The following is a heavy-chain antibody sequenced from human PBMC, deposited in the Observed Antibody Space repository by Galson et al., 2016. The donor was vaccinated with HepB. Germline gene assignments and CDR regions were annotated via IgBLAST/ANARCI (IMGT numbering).Heavy chain of an antibody. Sequence: SCKASGFTFISSAVQWVRQARGQRLEWIGWIVVGGGYTNYAQKFHERVTITTDMSTSTAYMELSSLTSEDTAVYYCAAADLGGKGLVHNYFNYYGMDVWGQGTTVTVSS. D-gene: IGHD6-13*01. CDR1: GFTFISSA. J-gene: IGHJ6*02. CDR3: AAADLGGKGLVHNYFNYYGMDV. CDR2: IVVGGGYT. V-gene: IGHV1-58*01.